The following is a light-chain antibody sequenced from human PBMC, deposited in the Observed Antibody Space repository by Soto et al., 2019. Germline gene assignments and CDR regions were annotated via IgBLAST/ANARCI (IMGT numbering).Light chain of an antibody. J-gene: IGLJ1*01. V-gene: IGLV1-36*01. CDR1: SSNIGNNA. Sequence: QSVLTQPPSVSEAPRQRVTISCSGSSSNIGNNAVNWYQQLPGKAPKLLIYRNDLLPSGVSDRFSGSKSGTSASLAISGLQSEDEGDYYCQSYDSSLTGSYAFGTGTKVTVL. CDR3: QSYDSSLTGSYA. CDR2: RND.